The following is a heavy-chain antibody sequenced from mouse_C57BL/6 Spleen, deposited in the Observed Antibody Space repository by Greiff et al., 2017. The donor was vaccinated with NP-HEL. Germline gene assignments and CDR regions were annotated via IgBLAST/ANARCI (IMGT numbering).Heavy chain of an antibody. CDR1: GYAFSSSW. D-gene: IGHD1-1*01. J-gene: IGHJ1*03. Sequence: QVQLQQSGPELVKPGASVKISCKASGYAFSSSWMNWVKQRPGKGLEWSGRIYPGDGDTNYNGKFKGKATLTADKSSSTAYMQLSSLTSEDSAVYFCAREILRYFDVWGTGTTVTVSS. CDR2: IYPGDGDT. CDR3: AREILRYFDV. V-gene: IGHV1-82*01.